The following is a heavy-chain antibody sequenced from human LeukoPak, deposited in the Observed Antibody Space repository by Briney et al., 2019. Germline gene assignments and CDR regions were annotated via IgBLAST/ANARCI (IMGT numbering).Heavy chain of an antibody. J-gene: IGHJ4*02. Sequence: SETLSLTCTVSGGYISTGTFYWGWIRQSPGKGLEWVGTVYESGSTDYNPSLKTRVTISVDTSMNQFSLHLSSVTAADTAVYYCARRAYSSRWYYFDYWGPGTLVTVSS. D-gene: IGHD6-13*01. CDR3: ARRAYSSRWYYFDY. CDR1: GGYISTGTFY. V-gene: IGHV4-39*01. CDR2: VYESGST.